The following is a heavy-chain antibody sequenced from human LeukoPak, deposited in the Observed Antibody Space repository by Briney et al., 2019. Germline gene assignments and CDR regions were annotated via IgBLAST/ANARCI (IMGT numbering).Heavy chain of an antibody. Sequence: SETLSLTCTVSGGSISSYYWTWIRQPPGKGLEWIGYIYSSGSANYNPSLKSRVIISGDTSKNQISLNLTSVTAADTAVYFCARHRDYYDTWGHGTLVTVSS. CDR1: GGSISSYY. V-gene: IGHV4-59*08. J-gene: IGHJ4*01. CDR3: ARHRDYYDT. D-gene: IGHD3-22*01. CDR2: IYSSGSA.